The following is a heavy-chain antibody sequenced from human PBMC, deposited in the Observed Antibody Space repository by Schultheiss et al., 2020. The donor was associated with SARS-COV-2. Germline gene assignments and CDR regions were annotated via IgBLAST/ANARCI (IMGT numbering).Heavy chain of an antibody. CDR2: IIPILGIA. CDR3: ARDPPYDSSGRVNFDI. D-gene: IGHD3-22*01. J-gene: IGHJ3*02. CDR1: GYTFTSYG. Sequence: SVKVSCKASGYTFTSYGISWVRQAPGQGLEWMGRIIPILGIANYAQKFQGRVTITADKSTSTAYMELRSLRSDDTAVYYCARDPPYDSSGRVNFDIWGQGTMVTVSS. V-gene: IGHV1-69*04.